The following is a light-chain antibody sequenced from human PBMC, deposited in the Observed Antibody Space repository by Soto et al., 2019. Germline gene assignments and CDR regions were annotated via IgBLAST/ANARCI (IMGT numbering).Light chain of an antibody. CDR1: SSNIGKNH. J-gene: IGLJ3*02. Sequence: QSVLTQPPSVSVAPGQKVTISCSGSSSNIGKNHVSWYQQLPRTAPKLLIYDNNKRPSGIPDRFSGSKSGTSATLGITGLQAGDEADFYCGTWDSSLSAWVFAGGTKLTVL. CDR3: GTWDSSLSAWV. CDR2: DNN. V-gene: IGLV1-51*01.